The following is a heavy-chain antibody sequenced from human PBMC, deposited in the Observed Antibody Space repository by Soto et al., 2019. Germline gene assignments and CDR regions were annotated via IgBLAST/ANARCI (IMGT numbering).Heavy chain of an antibody. CDR1: GGTFSSYA. D-gene: IGHD6-19*01. V-gene: IGHV1-69*01. CDR2: IIPIFGTA. Sequence: QVQLVQSGAEVQKPGSSVKVSCKASGGTFSSYAISXVRQAPGQXLEWMGGIIPIFGTANYAQKFQGRVTITADESTSTAYMELSSLRSEDTAVYYCAREVEAVAGTYYFDYWGQGTLVTVSS. CDR3: AREVEAVAGTYYFDY. J-gene: IGHJ4*02.